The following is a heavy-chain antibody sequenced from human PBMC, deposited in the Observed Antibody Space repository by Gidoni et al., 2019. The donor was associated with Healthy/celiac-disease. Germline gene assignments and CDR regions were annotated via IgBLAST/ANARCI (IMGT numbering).Heavy chain of an antibody. J-gene: IGHJ4*02. CDR1: GRSISSYY. Sequence: QVQLQESGPGLVKPSETLSLTCTVSGRSISSYYWSWIRQPAGKGLEWIGRIYTSGSTNYNPSLKSRVTMSVDTSKNQFSLKLSSVTAADTAVYYCAAQAYCGGDCYSGGFDYWGQGTLVTVSS. CDR2: IYTSGST. CDR3: AAQAYCGGDCYSGGFDY. D-gene: IGHD2-21*02. V-gene: IGHV4-4*07.